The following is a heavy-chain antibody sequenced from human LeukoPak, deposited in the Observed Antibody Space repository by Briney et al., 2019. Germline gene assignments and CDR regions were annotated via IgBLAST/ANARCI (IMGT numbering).Heavy chain of an antibody. CDR3: ARDSGGTVTTGWFDP. CDR1: GYTFTSYY. J-gene: IGHJ5*02. V-gene: IGHV1-46*01. D-gene: IGHD4-17*01. Sequence: ASVKVSCKASGYTFTSYYMHWVRQAPGQGLEWMGIINPSGGSTSYAQKFQGRVTMTRDMSTSTVYMELSSLRSEDTAVYYCARDSGGTVTTGWFDPWGQGTLVTVSS. CDR2: INPSGGST.